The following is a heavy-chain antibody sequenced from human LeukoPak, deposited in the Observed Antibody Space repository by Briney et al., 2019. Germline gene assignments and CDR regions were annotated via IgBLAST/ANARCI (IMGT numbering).Heavy chain of an antibody. CDR2: IYHSGST. D-gene: IGHD5-12*01. J-gene: IGHJ4*02. V-gene: IGHV4-59*01. CDR3: ARDGYSGSDAL. CDR1: GGSISTYY. Sequence: SETLSLTCTVSGGSISTYYWTWIRQPPGKGLEWIGYIYHSGSTNYNPSLKSRVTISVDTSQNQFSLKLSSVTAADTAVYYCARDGYSGSDALWGQGTLVTVSS.